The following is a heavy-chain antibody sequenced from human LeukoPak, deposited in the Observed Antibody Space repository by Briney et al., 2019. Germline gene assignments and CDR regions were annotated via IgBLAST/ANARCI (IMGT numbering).Heavy chain of an antibody. D-gene: IGHD5-18*01. CDR2: IIPIFGTA. V-gene: IGHV1-69*01. CDR3: ARRVSAMDPYYYYYGMDV. J-gene: IGHJ6*02. CDR1: GGTFSSYA. Sequence: SVKVSCKASGGTFSSYAISWVRQAPGQGLEWMGGIIPIFGTANYAQKFQGRVTITADESTSTAYMELSSLRSEDTAVCYCARRVSAMDPYYYYYGMDVWGQGTTVTVSS.